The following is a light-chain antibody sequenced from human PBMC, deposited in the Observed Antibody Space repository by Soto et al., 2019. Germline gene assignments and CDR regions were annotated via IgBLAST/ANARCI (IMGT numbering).Light chain of an antibody. V-gene: IGKV1-5*03. CDR1: QTISSW. Sequence: DIQMTQSPSTLSGSVGDRVTITCRPSQTISSWLAWYQQKPGKAPKLLIYKASTLKSGVPSRFRGSGSGTEYTLSIRSLPPDDFRTNSCQNYKSYSATLGQGAKVDTK. J-gene: IGKJ1*01. CDR3: QNYKSYSAT. CDR2: KAS.